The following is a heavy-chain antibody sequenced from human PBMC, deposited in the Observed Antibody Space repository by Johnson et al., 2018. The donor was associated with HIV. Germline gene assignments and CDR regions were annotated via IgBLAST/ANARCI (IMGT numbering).Heavy chain of an antibody. J-gene: IGHJ3*02. V-gene: IGHV3-30*18. Sequence: QVQLVESGGGVVRPGGSLRLSCAASGFTFNSYILHWVRQAPGKGLEWVAVISYDGSNKYYADSVKGRFTVSRDNYKNTLYLQMNSLRGEDTAVYYCAKVHSSSSNGFDIWGQGTMVTVSS. CDR3: AKVHSSSSNGFDI. D-gene: IGHD6-6*01. CDR2: ISYDGSNK. CDR1: GFTFNSYI.